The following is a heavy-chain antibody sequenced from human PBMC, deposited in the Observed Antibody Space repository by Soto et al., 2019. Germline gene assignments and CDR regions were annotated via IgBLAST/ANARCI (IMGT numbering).Heavy chain of an antibody. CDR1: GYTFTSYA. J-gene: IGHJ4*02. D-gene: IGHD2-15*01. CDR3: ARESRYCSGGSCYFLPGIDF. Sequence: ASVVSCKASGYTFTSYAMHWVRQAPGQRLEWMGWINAGNGNTKYSQKFQGRVTITRDTSASTAYMELSSLRSEDTAVYYCARESRYCSGGSCYFLPGIDFWGQGTLVTVSS. CDR2: INAGNGNT. V-gene: IGHV1-3*01.